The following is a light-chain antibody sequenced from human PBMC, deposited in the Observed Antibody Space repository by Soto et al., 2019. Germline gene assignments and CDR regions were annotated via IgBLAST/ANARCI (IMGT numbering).Light chain of an antibody. CDR1: RGSSSY. V-gene: IGKV1-9*01. CDR3: QQLNSYPQT. CDR2: SAS. Sequence: DIQMTQSPSSLSASVGDRVTITCQASRGSSSYLAWYQQKPGKAPKLLVYSASTLQSGVPSRFSGSGSGPDFTLTIISLQPEDSATYFCQQLNSYPQTFGQGTQLEIK. J-gene: IGKJ5*01.